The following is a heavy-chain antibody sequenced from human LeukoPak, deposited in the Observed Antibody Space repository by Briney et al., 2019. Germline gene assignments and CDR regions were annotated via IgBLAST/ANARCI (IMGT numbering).Heavy chain of an antibody. Sequence: PSQTLSLTCAVSGGSISSGGYSWSWIRQPPGKGLEWIGYIYHSGSTYYNPSLKSRVTISVDRSKNQFSLKLSSVTAADTAVYYCARGDYGGNARAFDIWGQGTMVTVSS. D-gene: IGHD4-23*01. CDR2: IYHSGST. V-gene: IGHV4-30-2*01. J-gene: IGHJ3*02. CDR1: GGSISSGGYS. CDR3: ARGDYGGNARAFDI.